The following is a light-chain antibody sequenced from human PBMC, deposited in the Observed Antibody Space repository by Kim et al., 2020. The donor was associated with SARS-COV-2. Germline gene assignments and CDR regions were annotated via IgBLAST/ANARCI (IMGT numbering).Light chain of an antibody. CDR2: YDS. Sequence: SYELTQPPSVSVAPGKTARITCGGNNIGSKSVHWYQQKPGQAPVLVIYYDSDRPSGIPERFSGSNSGNTATLTISRVEAGDEADYYCQVWDLSSGVFGTGTQLTVL. CDR3: QVWDLSSGV. CDR1: NIGSKS. V-gene: IGLV3-21*01. J-gene: IGLJ1*01.